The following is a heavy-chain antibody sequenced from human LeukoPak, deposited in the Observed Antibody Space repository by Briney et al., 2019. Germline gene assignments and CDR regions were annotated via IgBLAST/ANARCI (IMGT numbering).Heavy chain of an antibody. V-gene: IGHV3-30*18. CDR1: GFSFSNYD. Sequence: GGSLRLSCAASGFSFSNYDMYWVRQAPRKGLEWVAVISYDGSNKYYADSVKGRFTISRDNSKNTLYLQMNSLRAEDTAVYYCAKDRYYDFWSGYDYWGQGTLVTVSS. CDR3: AKDRYYDFWSGYDY. CDR2: ISYDGSNK. D-gene: IGHD3-3*01. J-gene: IGHJ4*02.